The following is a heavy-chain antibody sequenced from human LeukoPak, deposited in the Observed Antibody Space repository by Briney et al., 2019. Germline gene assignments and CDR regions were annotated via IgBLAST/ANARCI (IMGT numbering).Heavy chain of an antibody. J-gene: IGHJ6*03. Sequence: SGTLSLTCAVSGGSITSGNWWTWVRQSPGKGLEWIGEIHHGGTTNYNSSLKSRVTISVDKSKNQFSLKLNSVTAADTAVYYCAKKDYYYMDVWGKGTTVTVSS. V-gene: IGHV4-4*02. CDR1: GGSITSGNW. CDR3: AKKDYYYMDV. CDR2: IHHGGTT.